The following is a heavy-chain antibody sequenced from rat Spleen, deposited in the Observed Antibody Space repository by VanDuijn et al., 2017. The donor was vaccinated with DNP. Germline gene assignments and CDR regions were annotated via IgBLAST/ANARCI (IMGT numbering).Heavy chain of an antibody. CDR1: GFTFSDFF. V-gene: IGHV5-7*01. CDR2: ISPSGTRT. J-gene: IGHJ4*01. Sequence: EEQLVESGGGLVQPGRSLKLSCAASGFTFSDFFMAWVRQPPERGLEWVATISPSGTRTYYPDSVKGRFTISRDNAKSGLYLQMNSLKSNDTATYFCASHAPGLEDLSYALDAWGQGTSVTVSS. CDR3: ASHAPGLEDLSYALDA. D-gene: IGHD1-4*01.